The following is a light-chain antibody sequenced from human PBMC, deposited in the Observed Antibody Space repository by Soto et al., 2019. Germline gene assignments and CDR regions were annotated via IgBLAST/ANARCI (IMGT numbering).Light chain of an antibody. Sequence: VLSQSPGRLSLSPGERATLSCRASQSVPSTYFAWYQQKPGQAPRLLIYDASNRATGIPARFSGSGSGTDFTLTISRLEPEDFAVYYCQQYGSSTWTFGQGTKVDIK. V-gene: IGKV3-20*01. CDR3: QQYGSSTWT. CDR2: DAS. J-gene: IGKJ1*01. CDR1: QSVPSTY.